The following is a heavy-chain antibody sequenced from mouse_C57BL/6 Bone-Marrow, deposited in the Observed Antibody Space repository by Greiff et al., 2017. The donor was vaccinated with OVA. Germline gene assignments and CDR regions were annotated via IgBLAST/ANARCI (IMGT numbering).Heavy chain of an antibody. CDR3: ARGWLHLYWYFDV. J-gene: IGHJ1*03. CDR1: GYTFTDYY. V-gene: IGHV1-26*01. D-gene: IGHD2-2*01. CDR2: INPNNGGT. Sequence: EVQLQQSGPELVKPGASVKISCKASGYTFTDYYMNWVKQSHGKSLEWIGDINPNNGGTSYNQKFKGKATLTVDKSSSTAYMELRSLTSEDSAVYYCARGWLHLYWYFDVWGTGTTVTVSS.